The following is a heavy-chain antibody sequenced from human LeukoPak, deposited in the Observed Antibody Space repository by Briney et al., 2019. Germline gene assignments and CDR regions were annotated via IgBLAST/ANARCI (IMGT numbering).Heavy chain of an antibody. J-gene: IGHJ3*02. CDR1: GYSISSGYY. CDR3: ARDVADYYDSSGYGAFDI. V-gene: IGHV4-38-2*02. Sequence: SETLSLTCTVSGYSISSGYYWGWIRQPPGKGLEWIGSIYHSGSTYYNPSLKSRVTISVDTSKNQFSLKLSSVTAADTAVYYCARDVADYYDSSGYGAFDIWGQGTMVTVSS. CDR2: IYHSGST. D-gene: IGHD3-22*01.